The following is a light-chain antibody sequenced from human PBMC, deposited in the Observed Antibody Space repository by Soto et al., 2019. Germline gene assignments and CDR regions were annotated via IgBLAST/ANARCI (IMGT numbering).Light chain of an antibody. J-gene: IGKJ3*01. Sequence: EIVLTQSPATLSFSPGDRATVSCRASQSVDWYVAWYQHKPGKAPRLLIYDASTRATGIPDRFSGSGSGTDFTLTISSLEPEDFAVYYCQQRSNWPPITFGPGTKVDMK. CDR1: QSVDWY. V-gene: IGKV3-11*01. CDR2: DAS. CDR3: QQRSNWPPIT.